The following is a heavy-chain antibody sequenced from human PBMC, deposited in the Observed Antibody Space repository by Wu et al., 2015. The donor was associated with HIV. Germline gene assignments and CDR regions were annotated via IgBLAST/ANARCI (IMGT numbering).Heavy chain of an antibody. D-gene: IGHD6-19*01. V-gene: IGHV1-2*02. J-gene: IGHJ4*02. Sequence: QVQLVQSGAEVKKPGASVKVSCKASGCTFSDYGVHWVRQAPGQGLEWMGWINHNSGGATYAQKFQDRVAMTRDTSIDTAFMDLNRLKFDDTAVYYCARARRPVADALELDLWGQGTLVTVSS. CDR1: GCTFSDYG. CDR2: INHNSGGA. CDR3: ARARRPVADALELDL.